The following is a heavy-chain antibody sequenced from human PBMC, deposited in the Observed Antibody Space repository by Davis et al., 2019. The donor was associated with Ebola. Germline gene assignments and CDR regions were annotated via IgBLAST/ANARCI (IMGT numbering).Heavy chain of an antibody. Sequence: MPSETLSLTCTVSGDSMSSYYWTWIRQPPGKGLEWIGYIYYSGSTNYNPSLKSRVTISVDKSKNQFSLKLSSVTAADTAVYYCARRMDVWGQGTTVTVSS. CDR3: ARRMDV. CDR2: IYYSGST. CDR1: GDSMSSYY. J-gene: IGHJ6*02. V-gene: IGHV4-59*08.